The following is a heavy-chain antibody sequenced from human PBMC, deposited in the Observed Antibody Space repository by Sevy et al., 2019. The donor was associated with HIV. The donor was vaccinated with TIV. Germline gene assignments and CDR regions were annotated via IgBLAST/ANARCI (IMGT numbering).Heavy chain of an antibody. CDR3: AGENAWGRGYS. CDR2: IYYNGHI. V-gene: IGHV4-59*08. D-gene: IGHD1-26*01. J-gene: IGHJ4*02. CDR1: GGSITSLY. Sequence: SETLSLTCTVSGGSITSLYWNWIRQPPGKGLEWIANIYYNGHINYNPSLKSRVTLSLDTSKNQFYLRRSSVTDADTAMYYCAGENAWGRGYSWGQGTLVTVSS.